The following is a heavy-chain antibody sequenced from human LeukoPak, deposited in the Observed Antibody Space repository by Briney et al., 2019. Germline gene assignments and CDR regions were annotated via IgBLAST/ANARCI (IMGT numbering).Heavy chain of an antibody. J-gene: IGHJ6*02. V-gene: IGHV4-34*01. CDR3: ARGRYYYGMDV. CDR2: IYHSGST. CDR1: GGSFSGYY. Sequence: SETLSLTCAVYGGSFSGYYWSWIRQPPGKGREWIGEIYHSGSTNYNPSLKSRVTISVDMSKNQFSLKLSSVTAADTAMYYCARGRYYYGMDVWGQGTTVTVSS.